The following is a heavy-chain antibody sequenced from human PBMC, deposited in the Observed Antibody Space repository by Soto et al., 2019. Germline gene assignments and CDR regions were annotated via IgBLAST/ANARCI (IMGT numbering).Heavy chain of an antibody. CDR1: GYAFTDYY. J-gene: IGHJ4*02. Sequence: ASVKVSCKASGYAFTDYYMHWVRQAPGQGLEWMGWINAGNGNTKYSQKFQGRVTITRDTSASTAYMELSSLRSEDTAVYYCARDRYPEYYDILTGRSFDYWGQGTLVTVSS. CDR2: INAGNGNT. D-gene: IGHD3-9*01. CDR3: ARDRYPEYYDILTGRSFDY. V-gene: IGHV1-3*01.